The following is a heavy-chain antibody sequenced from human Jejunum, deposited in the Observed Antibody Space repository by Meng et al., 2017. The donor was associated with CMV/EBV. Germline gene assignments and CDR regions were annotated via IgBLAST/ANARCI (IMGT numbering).Heavy chain of an antibody. CDR2: KRYDGTQT. V-gene: IGHV3-30*02. D-gene: IGHD5-12*01. CDR1: GFAFSYYG. CDR3: AKDQSSYGFYLDS. J-gene: IGHJ4*02. Sequence: SGFAFSYYGMHWVRQTPGKGLEWVAFKRYDGTQTHYGDSVKGRFTISRDDSRNTLYLQMNSLRPEDTAIYYCAKDQSSYGFYLDSWGQGTLVTVSS.